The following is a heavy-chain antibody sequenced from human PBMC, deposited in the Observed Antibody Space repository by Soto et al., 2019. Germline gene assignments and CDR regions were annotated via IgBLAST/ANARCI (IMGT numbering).Heavy chain of an antibody. J-gene: IGHJ4*02. V-gene: IGHV4-59*01. CDR2: IYYSGST. CDR1: GGSISSYY. D-gene: IGHD5-18*01. Sequence: PSETLSLTCTVTGGSISSYYWSWIRQPPGKGLEWIGYIYYSGSTNYNPSLKSRVTISVDTPKNQFSLKLSSVTAADTAVYYCARVDVDTFYYFDYWGQGTLVPVSS. CDR3: ARVDVDTFYYFDY.